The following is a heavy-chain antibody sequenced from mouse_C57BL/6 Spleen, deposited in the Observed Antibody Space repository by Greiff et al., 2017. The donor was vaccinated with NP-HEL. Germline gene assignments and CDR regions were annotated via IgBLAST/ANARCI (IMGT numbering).Heavy chain of an antibody. Sequence: QVQLKQPGAELVMPGASVKLSCKASGYTFTSYWMHWVKQRPGQGLEWIGEIDPSDSYTNYNQKFKGKSTLTVDKSSSTAYMQLSSLTSEDSAVYYCAKDYYGSSYGFADWGQGTLVTVSA. CDR1: GYTFTSYW. V-gene: IGHV1-69*01. CDR3: AKDYYGSSYGFAD. CDR2: IDPSDSYT. D-gene: IGHD1-1*01. J-gene: IGHJ3*01.